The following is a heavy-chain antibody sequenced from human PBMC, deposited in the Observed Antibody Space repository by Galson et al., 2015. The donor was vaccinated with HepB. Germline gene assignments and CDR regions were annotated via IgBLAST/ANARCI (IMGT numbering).Heavy chain of an antibody. CDR1: GFPFNLWG. V-gene: IGHV3-33*01. Sequence: SLRLSCASSGFPFNLWGMHWVRQAPGKGLEWVAILGHDGNFQQYADSVKGRFTISRDNSKNTLYLQMNSLGAEDTAVYYGVLGYYFDTWGQGTLVTVSS. CDR2: LGHDGNFQ. D-gene: IGHD3-10*01. CDR3: VLGYYFDT. J-gene: IGHJ4*02.